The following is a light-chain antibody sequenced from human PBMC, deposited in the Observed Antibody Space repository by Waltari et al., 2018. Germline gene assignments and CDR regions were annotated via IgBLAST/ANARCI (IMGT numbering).Light chain of an antibody. CDR2: SAS. J-gene: IGKJ2*01. Sequence: IQMAQSPPSLSASVGHRVNITCRARQRVSSYLNWLQQKSGKTPQVLIYSASSLQPGAPSRFSGSGSGTDFTLTISSLQPEDFATYYCQQTYSVPHTFGQGTKLEIK. CDR3: QQTYSVPHT. V-gene: IGKV1-39*01. CDR1: QRVSSY.